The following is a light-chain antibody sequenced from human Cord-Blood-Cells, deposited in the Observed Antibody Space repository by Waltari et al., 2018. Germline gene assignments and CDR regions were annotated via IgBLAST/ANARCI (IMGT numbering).Light chain of an antibody. Sequence: DILMTQSPYSLSASVGDRVTITCRVSQSISSYLNWYQQKPGKAPKLLIYAASSLQSGVTSRFSGSGSGTDFTLTISSLQPEDFATYYCQQSYSTLYSFGQGTKREI. V-gene: IGKV1-39*01. J-gene: IGKJ2*03. CDR2: AAS. CDR1: QSISSY. CDR3: QQSYSTLYS.